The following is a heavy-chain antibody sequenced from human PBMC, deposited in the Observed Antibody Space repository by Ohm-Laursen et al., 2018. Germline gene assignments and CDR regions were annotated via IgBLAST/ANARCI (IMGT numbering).Heavy chain of an antibody. D-gene: IGHD6-19*01. V-gene: IGHV3-7*01. Sequence: SLRLSCSASGFTFSSYWMSWVRQAPGKGLEWVANIKQDGSEKYYVDSVKGRFTISRDNAKNSLYLQMNSLRAEDTAVYYCASYSSGWPLLWTSWGQGTLVTVSS. CDR2: IKQDGSEK. J-gene: IGHJ5*02. CDR1: GFTFSSYW. CDR3: ASYSSGWPLLWTS.